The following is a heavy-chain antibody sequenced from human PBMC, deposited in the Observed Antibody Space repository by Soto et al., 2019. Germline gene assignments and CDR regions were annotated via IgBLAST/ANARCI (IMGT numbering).Heavy chain of an antibody. Sequence: ASVKVSCKVSGYTLTELSMHWVRQAPGKGLEWMGGFDPEDGETIYAQKFQGRVTMTEDTSTDTAYMELSSLRSEDTAVYYCATATDYHPPYYYYGMDVWGQGTTVTVSS. D-gene: IGHD3-9*01. CDR2: FDPEDGET. CDR3: ATATDYHPPYYYYGMDV. J-gene: IGHJ6*02. CDR1: GYTLTELS. V-gene: IGHV1-24*01.